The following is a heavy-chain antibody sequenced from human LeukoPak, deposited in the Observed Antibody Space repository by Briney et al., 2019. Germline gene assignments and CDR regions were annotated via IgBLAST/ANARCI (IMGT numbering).Heavy chain of an antibody. CDR1: GFTFSSYS. J-gene: IGHJ6*03. CDR3: ARTRESPYYYYYYMDV. Sequence: GGSLRLSCAASGFTFSSYSMNWVRQAPGKGLEGVSSITSSSSDIYYADSVKGRFTISRDNAKNSLYLQMNSLRAEDTAVYYCARTRESPYYYYYYMDVWGKGTTITVSS. CDR2: ITSSSSDI. V-gene: IGHV3-21*01.